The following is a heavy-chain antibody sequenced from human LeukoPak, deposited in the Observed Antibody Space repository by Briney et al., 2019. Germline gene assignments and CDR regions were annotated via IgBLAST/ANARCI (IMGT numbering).Heavy chain of an antibody. CDR2: IYYSGST. V-gene: IGHV4-31*03. D-gene: IGHD4-17*01. CDR3: ARRNGDYVFWFDP. Sequence: SETLSLTCTVSGGYISSCGYYWSWIRQHPGKGLEWIGYIYYSGSTYYNPSLKSRVTISVDTSKNQFSLKLSSVTAADTAVYYCARRNGDYVFWFDPWGQGTLVTVSS. J-gene: IGHJ5*02. CDR1: GGYISSCGYY.